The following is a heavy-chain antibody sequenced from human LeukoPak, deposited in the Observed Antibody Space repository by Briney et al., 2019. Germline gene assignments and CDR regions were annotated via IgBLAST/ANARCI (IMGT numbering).Heavy chain of an antibody. CDR1: GFTFSSYA. J-gene: IGHJ3*02. D-gene: IGHD3-22*01. CDR2: ISWNSGSI. Sequence: GGSLRLSCAASGFTFSSYAMSWVRHAPREGGEWGSGISWNSGSISYADSVRGRYTTSRDNTKKTLYLQMNSARAEDTALYYCAKKMKVEVLACPFDIWGQGTMVSVSS. V-gene: IGHV3-9*01. CDR3: AKKMKVEVLACPFDI.